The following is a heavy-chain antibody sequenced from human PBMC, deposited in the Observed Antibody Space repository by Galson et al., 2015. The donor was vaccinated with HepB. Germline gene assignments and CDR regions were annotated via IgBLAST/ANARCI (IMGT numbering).Heavy chain of an antibody. CDR3: AKEEVVQGYFDY. D-gene: IGHD3-10*01. CDR2: ISYDGSNK. Sequence: SLRLSCAASGFTFSNYGMHWVRQAPGKGLEWVAVISYDGSNKYYADSVKGRFPISRDNSKNILNLQMNSLRAEDTAVYYCAKEEVVQGYFDYWGQGTLVTVSS. V-gene: IGHV3-30*18. CDR1: GFTFSNYG. J-gene: IGHJ4*02.